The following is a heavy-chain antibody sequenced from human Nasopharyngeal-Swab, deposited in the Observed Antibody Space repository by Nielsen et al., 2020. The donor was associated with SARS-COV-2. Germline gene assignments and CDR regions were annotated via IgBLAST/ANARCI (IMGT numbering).Heavy chain of an antibody. CDR3: ARHFCGSYFGATFCTGGYYFDY. CDR1: GYSFTSYW. D-gene: IGHD1-26*01. Sequence: GESLKISCKGSGYSFTSYWIGWVRQMPGKGLEWMGIIYPGDSDTSYSPSFQGQVTISADKSISTAYLQWSSLKASDTAMYYCARHFCGSYFGATFCTGGYYFDYWGQGTLVTVSS. V-gene: IGHV5-51*01. CDR2: IYPGDSDT. J-gene: IGHJ4*02.